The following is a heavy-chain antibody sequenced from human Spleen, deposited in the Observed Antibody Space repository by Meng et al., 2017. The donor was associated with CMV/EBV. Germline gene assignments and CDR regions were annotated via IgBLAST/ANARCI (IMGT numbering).Heavy chain of an antibody. J-gene: IGHJ6*02. V-gene: IGHV1-2*02. D-gene: IGHD6-19*01. CDR3: ARHGEEISLAEGNWDHDYGMDV. CDR1: GYTFLDFY. CDR2: INPNSDVT. Sequence: ASVKVSCKASGYTFLDFYVHWVRQAPGQGLEWMGWINPNSDVTNYAQKFQGRVIMTRVTAISTAYMELSRLTSDDTAVYFCARHGEEISLAEGNWDHDYGMDVWGQGTTVTVSS.